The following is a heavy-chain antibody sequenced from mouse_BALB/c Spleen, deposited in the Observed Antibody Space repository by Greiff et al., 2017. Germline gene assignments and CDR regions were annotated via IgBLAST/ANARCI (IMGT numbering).Heavy chain of an antibody. CDR1: GFSLSTSGMG. Sequence: QVTLKVSGPGILQPSQTLSPTCSFSGFSLSTSGMGVSWFRQPSGKGLEWLAHFYWDDAKRYNPSLKSRLTISKDTSSNRVFLKITSVDTADTATYYGARRAATTATEYLDYWGRGTTLTVSS. CDR3: ARRAATTATEYLDY. V-gene: IGHV8-12*01. J-gene: IGHJ2*01. D-gene: IGHD1-2*01. CDR2: FYWDDAK.